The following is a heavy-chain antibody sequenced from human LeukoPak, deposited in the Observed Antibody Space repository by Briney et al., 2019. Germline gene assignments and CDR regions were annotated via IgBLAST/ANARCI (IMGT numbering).Heavy chain of an antibody. J-gene: IGHJ4*02. D-gene: IGHD1-26*01. CDR2: ISSSSTI. V-gene: IGHV3-48*02. CDR1: GFTFSSYS. Sequence: GGSLRLSCAASGFTFSSYSMNWVRQAPGKGLEWVSYISSSSTIYYADSVKGRFTISRDNAKNLLYLQMNSLRDEDTAVYYCAPHRDGSYPFDYWGQGTLVTVSS. CDR3: APHRDGSYPFDY.